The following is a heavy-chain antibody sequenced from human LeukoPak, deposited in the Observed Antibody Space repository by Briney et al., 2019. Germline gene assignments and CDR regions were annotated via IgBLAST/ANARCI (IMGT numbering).Heavy chain of an antibody. D-gene: IGHD1-26*01. V-gene: IGHV1-46*01. CDR1: GYTFTSYY. CDR2: INPSGGST. Sequence: GASVKVSCKASGYTFTSYYMHWVRQAPGQGLEWMGIINPSGGSTSYAQKFQGRVTMTRDMSASTVYMELSSLRSEDTAVYYCASTSYGSYYAVAYWGQGTLVTVSS. J-gene: IGHJ4*02. CDR3: ASTSYGSYYAVAY.